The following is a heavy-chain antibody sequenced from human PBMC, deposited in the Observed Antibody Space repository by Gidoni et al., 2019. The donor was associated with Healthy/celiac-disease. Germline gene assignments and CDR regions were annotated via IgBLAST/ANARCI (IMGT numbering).Heavy chain of an antibody. Sequence: QLQLQESGPGLVKPSATLSLTCTVSGGSSARLNYYWGWIRQPPGQVLEWIGSFHYSGNTDYNPSLKSRVTISVDTSKNRFSLKLNSVTAADTAVYYCATNSPASDYWGQGTLVTVSS. CDR3: ATNSPASDY. J-gene: IGHJ4*02. CDR1: GGSSARLNYY. V-gene: IGHV4-39*01. CDR2: FHYSGNT.